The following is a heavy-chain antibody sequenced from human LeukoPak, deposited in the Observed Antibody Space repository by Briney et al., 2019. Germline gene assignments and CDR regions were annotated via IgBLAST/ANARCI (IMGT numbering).Heavy chain of an antibody. CDR1: GFTFSSYA. CDR3: AKIDDTAMENSLDY. CDR2: ISGSGGST. V-gene: IGHV3-23*01. J-gene: IGHJ4*02. Sequence: PGGSLRLSCAASGFTFSSYAMSSVRQAPGKGLEWVSAISGSGGSTYYADSVKGRFTISGDNSKNTLYLQMNSLRAEDTAVYYCAKIDDTAMENSLDYWGQGTLVTVSS. D-gene: IGHD5-18*01.